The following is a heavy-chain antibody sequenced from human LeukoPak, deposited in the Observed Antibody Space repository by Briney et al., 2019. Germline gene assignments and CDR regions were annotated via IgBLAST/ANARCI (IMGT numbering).Heavy chain of an antibody. V-gene: IGHV4-34*01. D-gene: IGHD3-3*02. J-gene: IGHJ3*02. CDR1: GGSFSGYY. Sequence: SETLSLTCAVYGGSFSGYYWSWIRQPPGKGLEWFGEINHSGSTNYNTSLKSRVTISVDTSKNQFSLKLSSVTAADTAVYYCAKIAWYFKQAFDIWGQGTMVTVSS. CDR2: INHSGST. CDR3: AKIAWYFKQAFDI.